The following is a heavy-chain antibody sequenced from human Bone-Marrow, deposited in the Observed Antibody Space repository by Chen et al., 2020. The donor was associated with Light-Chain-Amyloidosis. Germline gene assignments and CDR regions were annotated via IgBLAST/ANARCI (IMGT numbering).Heavy chain of an antibody. CDR3: ARSLGPYGMDV. CDR1: GFTLSSYW. D-gene: IGHD1-26*01. V-gene: IGHV3-74*01. J-gene: IGHJ6*02. Sequence: EVQLVESGGGLVQSGRSLTLSCAASGFTLSSYWMHWVRQAPGKGLVWVSHINGAGRGTDYADYVPVRFIISRDNTKNTLYLQMNSLGVEYTAVYYCARSLGPYGMDVWGQGTTVTVSS. CDR2: INGAGRGT.